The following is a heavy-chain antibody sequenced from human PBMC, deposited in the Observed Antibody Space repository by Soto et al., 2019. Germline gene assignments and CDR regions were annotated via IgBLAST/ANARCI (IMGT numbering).Heavy chain of an antibody. CDR1: GFTFSSYA. CDR2: ISGSGGST. CDR3: AKSDNYYDSSGRPFDY. V-gene: IGHV3-23*01. Sequence: GGSLRLSCAASGFTFSSYAMSWVRQAPGKGLEWVSAISGSGGSTYYADSMKGRFTISRDNSKNTLYLQMNSLRAEDTAVYYCAKSDNYYDSSGRPFDYWGQGTPVTVSS. J-gene: IGHJ4*02. D-gene: IGHD3-22*01.